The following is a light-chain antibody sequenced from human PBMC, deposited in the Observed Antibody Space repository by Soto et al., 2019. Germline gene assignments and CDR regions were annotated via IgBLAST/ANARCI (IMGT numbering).Light chain of an antibody. CDR1: QSVSNN. J-gene: IGKJ1*01. CDR3: QQNCSWFSWT. CDR2: AAS. Sequence: VMTQSPATLPLSPGERATLSCRASQSVSNNLDWYQQKPGQAPRLLIDAASTRDSGIPARFSGSGSGTEFTLTISRLEPEDFAVYFCQQNCSWFSWTFGQGTKVDIK. V-gene: IGKV3-15*01.